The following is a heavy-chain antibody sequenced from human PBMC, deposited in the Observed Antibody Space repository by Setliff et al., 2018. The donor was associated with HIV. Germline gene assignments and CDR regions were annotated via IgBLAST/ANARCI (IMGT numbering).Heavy chain of an antibody. Sequence: SETLSLTCTVSGGSISSYYWSWIRQPPGKGLEWIGYIYYSGSTNYNPSLKSRVTISVDTSKNQFSPKLSSVTAADTAVYYCARDSSYYYDSSGYSAFDYYYGMDVWGQGTTVTVSS. D-gene: IGHD3-22*01. CDR2: IYYSGST. CDR1: GGSISSYY. J-gene: IGHJ6*02. CDR3: ARDSSYYYDSSGYSAFDYYYGMDV. V-gene: IGHV4-59*01.